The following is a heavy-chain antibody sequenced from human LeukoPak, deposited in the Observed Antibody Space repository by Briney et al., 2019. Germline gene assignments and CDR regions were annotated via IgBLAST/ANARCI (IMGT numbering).Heavy chain of an antibody. J-gene: IGHJ4*02. Sequence: PSETLSLTCTVSGYSISSGYYWGWIRQPPGKGLEWIGSIYHSGSTYYNPPLKSRVTISVDTSKNQFSLKLSSVTAADTAVYYCASLARYYGSGSYYNTAHLFDYWGQGTLVTVSS. CDR3: ASLARYYGSGSYYNTAHLFDY. CDR1: GYSISSGYY. CDR2: IYHSGST. D-gene: IGHD3-10*01. V-gene: IGHV4-38-2*02.